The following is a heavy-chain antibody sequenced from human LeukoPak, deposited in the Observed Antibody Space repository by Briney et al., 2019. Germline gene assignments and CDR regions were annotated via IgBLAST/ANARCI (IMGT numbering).Heavy chain of an antibody. CDR2: ISYDGSNK. CDR3: ARDRVVGDREKYFDY. J-gene: IGHJ4*02. V-gene: IGHV3-30*01. Sequence: GGSLRLSCAASGFTISSCTMHWVRQAPGKGLEWVAVISYDGSNKYYADSVKGRFTISRDNSKNTLYLQMNSLRVEDTAVYYCARDRVVGDREKYFDYWGQGTLVPVSS. D-gene: IGHD2-15*01. CDR1: GFTISSCT.